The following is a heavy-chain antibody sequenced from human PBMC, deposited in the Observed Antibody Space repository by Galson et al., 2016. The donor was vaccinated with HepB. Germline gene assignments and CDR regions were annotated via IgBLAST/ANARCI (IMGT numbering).Heavy chain of an antibody. CDR3: ARDPGFAYYDF. V-gene: IGHV1-18*01. J-gene: IGHJ4*02. D-gene: IGHD3-3*01. Sequence: SVKVSCKASGYSFTDHGISWARQAPGQGLEWVGWTSTSNGNRRYADKLQGRVTLTTDTATSTAYMELGSLRSDDTAVYYCARDPGFAYYDFWGQGTLVSVSS. CDR2: TSTSNGNR. CDR1: GYSFTDHG.